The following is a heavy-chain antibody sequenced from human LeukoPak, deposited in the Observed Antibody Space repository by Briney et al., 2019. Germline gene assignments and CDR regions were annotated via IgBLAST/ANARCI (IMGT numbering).Heavy chain of an antibody. Sequence: HPGGSLRLSCAASGFTFSSYAMSWVRQAPGKGLEWVSAISGSGGSTYYADSVKGRFTISRDNSKNTLYLQMNSVRAEDTAVYYCAKDPYYYGSGSYYPADYWGQGTLVTVSS. J-gene: IGHJ4*02. D-gene: IGHD3-10*01. V-gene: IGHV3-23*01. CDR3: AKDPYYYGSGSYYPADY. CDR2: ISGSGGST. CDR1: GFTFSSYA.